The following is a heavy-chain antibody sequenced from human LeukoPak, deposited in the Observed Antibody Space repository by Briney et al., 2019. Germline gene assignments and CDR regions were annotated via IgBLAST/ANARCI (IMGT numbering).Heavy chain of an antibody. CDR1: GGSISSGSYY. CDR3: ASLRGYYNY. Sequence: SETLSLTCTVSGGSISSGSYYWSWIRQPAGKGLEWIGRIYTSGSTNYNPSLKSRVTISVDTSKNQFSLKLSSVTAADTAMYYCASLRGYYNYWGQGTLVTVSS. D-gene: IGHD3-3*01. J-gene: IGHJ4*02. V-gene: IGHV4-61*02. CDR2: IYTSGST.